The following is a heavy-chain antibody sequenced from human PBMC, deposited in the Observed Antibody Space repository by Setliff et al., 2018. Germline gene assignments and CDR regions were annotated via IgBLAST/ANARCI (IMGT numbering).Heavy chain of an antibody. D-gene: IGHD3-10*01. CDR1: GYSFSTCW. CDR3: ARHPYYYGSGTYLDNNNRWFDP. J-gene: IGHJ5*02. CDR2: IYPGDPIT. Sequence: GESLTISCKGSGYSFSTCWIGWVRQMPGKGLEWMGIIYPGDPITRYSPSFQGQVTISVDKSINTAYLQWSSLRASDTAIYYCARHPYYYGSGTYLDNNNRWFDPWGQGTRVTVS. V-gene: IGHV5-51*01.